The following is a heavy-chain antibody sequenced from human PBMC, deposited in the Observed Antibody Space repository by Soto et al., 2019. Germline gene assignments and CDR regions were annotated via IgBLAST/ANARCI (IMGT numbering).Heavy chain of an antibody. CDR1: GYTFTSYA. V-gene: IGHV1-3*01. CDR2: INAGNGNT. D-gene: IGHD3-10*01. J-gene: IGHJ5*02. CDR3: ARGDITMVRGVIFPNWFDP. Sequence: ASVKVSCKASGYTFTSYAMHWVRQAPGQRLEWMGWINAGNGNTKYSQKFQGRVTITRDTSASTAYMELSSLRSEDTAVYYCARGDITMVRGVIFPNWFDPWGQGTLVTVSS.